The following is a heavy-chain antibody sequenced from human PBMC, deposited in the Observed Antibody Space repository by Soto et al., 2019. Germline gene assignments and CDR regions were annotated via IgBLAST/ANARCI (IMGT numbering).Heavy chain of an antibody. CDR2: ISYDGSNK. CDR1: GFTFSSYG. CDR3: AKADYSNSWFDP. Sequence: QVQLVESGGGVVQPGRSLRLSCAASGFTFSSYGMHWVRQAPGKGLEWVAVISYDGSNKYYADSVKGRFTISRDNSKNTLYLQMNSLRAEDTAVSYCAKADYSNSWFDPWGQGTLVTVSS. V-gene: IGHV3-30*18. J-gene: IGHJ5*02. D-gene: IGHD4-4*01.